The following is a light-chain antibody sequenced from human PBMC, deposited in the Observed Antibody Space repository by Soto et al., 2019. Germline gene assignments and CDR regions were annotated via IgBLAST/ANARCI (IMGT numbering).Light chain of an antibody. V-gene: IGLV7-46*01. CDR1: TGAVTSGHY. CDR2: DTS. Sequence: QAVVTQETSLTVSPGGTVTLTCGSSTGAVTSGHYPYWFQQKPGQAPRTLIYDTSNKHSWTPARFSGSLLGGKAALTLSGAQPEDEAEYYCLLSYDGARKVFGGGTKLTVL. J-gene: IGLJ2*01. CDR3: LLSYDGARKV.